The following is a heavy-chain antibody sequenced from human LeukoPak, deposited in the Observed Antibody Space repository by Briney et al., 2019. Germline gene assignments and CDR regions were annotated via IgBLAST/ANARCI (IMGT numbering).Heavy chain of an antibody. D-gene: IGHD6-13*01. CDR2: ISSSGSTI. J-gene: IGHJ3*02. Sequence: NSGGSLRLSCAASGFTFSDYYMSWIRQAPGKGLEWVSYISSSGSTIYYADSVKGRFTISGDNAKNSLYLQMNSLRAEDTAVYYCARGQQLVKDAFDIWGQGTMVTVSS. V-gene: IGHV3-11*01. CDR3: ARGQQLVKDAFDI. CDR1: GFTFSDYY.